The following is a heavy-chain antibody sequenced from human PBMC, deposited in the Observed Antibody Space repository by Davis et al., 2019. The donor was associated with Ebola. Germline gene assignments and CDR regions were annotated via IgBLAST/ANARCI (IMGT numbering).Heavy chain of an antibody. J-gene: IGHJ6*02. CDR3: ARALAAADLYYYGMDV. CDR1: GGTFSSYA. CDR2: INPSGGST. D-gene: IGHD6-13*01. V-gene: IGHV1-46*01. Sequence: AASVKVSCKASGGTFSSYAISWVRQAPGQGLEWMGIINPSGGSTSYAQKFQGRVTMTRDTSTSTVYMELSSLRSEDTAVYYCARALAAADLYYYGMDVWGQGTTVTVSS.